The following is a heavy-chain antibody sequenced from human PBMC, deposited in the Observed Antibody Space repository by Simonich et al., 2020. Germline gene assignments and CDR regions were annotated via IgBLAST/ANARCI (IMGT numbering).Heavy chain of an antibody. V-gene: IGHV1-2*02. J-gene: IGHJ6*03. CDR1: GYTFTGYY. CDR2: INPHSGGT. D-gene: IGHD6-6*01. CDR3: ARDRAARYYYYYYMDV. Sequence: QVQLVQSGAEVKKPGASVKVSCKASGYTFTGYYMHWVRQAPVQGLEWMGWINPHSGGTTYAQKFQGRFTMTRDTSISTSYMELSRLRSDDTAVYYCARDRAARYYYYYYMDVWGKGTTVTVSS.